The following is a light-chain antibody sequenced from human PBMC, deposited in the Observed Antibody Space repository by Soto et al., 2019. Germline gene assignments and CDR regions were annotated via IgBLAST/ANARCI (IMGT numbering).Light chain of an antibody. J-gene: IGKJ4*01. Sequence: VVLTQCPATLYLSPGERATLTCRTSQSVSSNLAWYQQKPGQAPRLIINAASSRATGIPDRFSGSGSGTDFTLTIIRLEPEDFAVYYCQQYGSSPELTFGGGTNVDIK. CDR2: AAS. V-gene: IGKV3-20*01. CDR3: QQYGSSPELT. CDR1: QSVSSN.